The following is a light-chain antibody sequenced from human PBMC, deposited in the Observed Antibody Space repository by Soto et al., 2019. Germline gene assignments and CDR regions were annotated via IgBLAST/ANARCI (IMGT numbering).Light chain of an antibody. V-gene: IGKV3-20*01. Sequence: EIVLTQSPGSLSLSPGQRATLSCRASQSVDTTFFAWYQKKPVQAPRLLIQGASKRATGIPDRFSGSGSGTDFTLIISILEPEDFAVYYCQQYMSSVTFGQGTKVEIK. CDR2: GAS. J-gene: IGKJ1*01. CDR1: QSVDTTF. CDR3: QQYMSSVT.